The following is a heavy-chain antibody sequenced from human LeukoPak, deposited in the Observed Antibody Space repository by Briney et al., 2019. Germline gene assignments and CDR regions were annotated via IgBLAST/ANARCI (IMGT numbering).Heavy chain of an antibody. Sequence: GGSLRLSCAASGFTFSSYWMSWVRQAPGKGLEWVAVISYDGSDKFYADSVKGRFTISIDNAKNTLYLQMNSLRAEDTAVYYCAKDGEGRFDILTGYYSNGQRGTLDYWGQGTLVTVSS. CDR3: AKDGEGRFDILTGYYSNGQRGTLDY. CDR2: ISYDGSDK. CDR1: GFTFSSYW. D-gene: IGHD3-9*01. V-gene: IGHV3-30*18. J-gene: IGHJ4*02.